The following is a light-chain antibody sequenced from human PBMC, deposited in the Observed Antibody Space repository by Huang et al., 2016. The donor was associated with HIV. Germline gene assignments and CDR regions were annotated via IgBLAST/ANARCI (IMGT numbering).Light chain of an antibody. J-gene: IGKJ1*01. CDR3: QQSYSTSWT. CDR2: AAS. CDR1: QSISSY. Sequence: DIQMTQSPSSLSASVGDRVTITFRASQSISSYLNWYQQKPGKSPKFLIYAASSLQSGVPSRFSGSGSGTDFTLTISSLQPEEFATYYCQQSYSTSWTFGQGTKVEIK. V-gene: IGKV1-39*01.